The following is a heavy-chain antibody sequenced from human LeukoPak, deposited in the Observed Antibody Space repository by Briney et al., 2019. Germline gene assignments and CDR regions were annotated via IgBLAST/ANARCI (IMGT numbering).Heavy chain of an antibody. D-gene: IGHD3-3*01. V-gene: IGHV1-46*01. Sequence: ASVKVSCKASGYTFTSYYMHWVRQAPGQGLEWMGIINPSSGSTSYAQKFQGRVTMTRDTSTSTVYMELSSLRSEDTAVYYCARDYVLRFLEWLTDYYGMDVWGQGTTVTVSS. J-gene: IGHJ6*02. CDR3: ARDYVLRFLEWLTDYYGMDV. CDR1: GYTFTSYY. CDR2: INPSSGST.